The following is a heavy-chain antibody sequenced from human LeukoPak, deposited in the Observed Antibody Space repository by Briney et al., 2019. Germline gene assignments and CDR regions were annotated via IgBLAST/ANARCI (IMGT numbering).Heavy chain of an antibody. D-gene: IGHD6-13*01. CDR3: ARGTGSSWYGGPFDS. J-gene: IGHJ4*02. V-gene: IGHV4-34*01. CDR2: INHSGST. CDR1: GGSFSGYY. Sequence: SETLSLTCAVYGGSFSGYYWSWIRQPPGKGLVWIGEINHSGSTNYNPSLKSRVTTSVDTSKNQFSLKLSSVTAADTAVYYCARGTGSSWYGGPFDSWGQGTLVTVSS.